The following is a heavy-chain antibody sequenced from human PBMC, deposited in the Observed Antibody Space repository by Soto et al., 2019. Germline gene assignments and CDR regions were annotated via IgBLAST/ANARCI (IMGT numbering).Heavy chain of an antibody. CDR1: GFTFSSFA. Sequence: GGSLRLSCAASGFTFSSFAMSWVRQAPGKGPEWVAAISISAGSTYYADSVKGRFTISRDNSKNTLYLQMNSLRAEDTALYYCATDRFSPYWGQGTLVTVSS. CDR2: ISISAGST. V-gene: IGHV3-23*01. CDR3: ATDRFSPY. J-gene: IGHJ4*02.